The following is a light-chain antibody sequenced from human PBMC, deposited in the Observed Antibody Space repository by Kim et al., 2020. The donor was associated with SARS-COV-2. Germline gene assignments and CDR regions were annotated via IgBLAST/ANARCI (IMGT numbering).Light chain of an antibody. J-gene: IGKJ4*01. Sequence: AIQMTQSPSSLSASVGDSVAITCRASQDIRNDLGWYQQRPGRAPKLLVYGASSLQSGVPSRFSGRGSGTDFTLTVSSLQPEDFASYYCLQVYNYPFNFGGGTKVDIK. CDR1: QDIRND. CDR2: GAS. V-gene: IGKV1-6*01. CDR3: LQVYNYPFN.